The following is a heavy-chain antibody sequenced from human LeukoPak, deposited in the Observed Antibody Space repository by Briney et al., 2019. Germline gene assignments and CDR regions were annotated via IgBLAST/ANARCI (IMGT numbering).Heavy chain of an antibody. CDR2: ISYDGSKR. CDR3: ARDYSGNYCFDY. D-gene: IGHD1-26*01. J-gene: IGHJ4*02. Sequence: GRSLRLSCVASGFTFSNHGMHWVRQAPGKGLEWVALISYDGSKRYHADSVKGRFTISRDDSKNTLYLQTNSLTAEDTALYYCARDYSGNYCFDYWGQGTLVTVSS. CDR1: GFTFSNHG. V-gene: IGHV3-30*04.